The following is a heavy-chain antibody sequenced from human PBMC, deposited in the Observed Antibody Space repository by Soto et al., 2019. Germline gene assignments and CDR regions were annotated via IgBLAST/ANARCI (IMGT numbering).Heavy chain of an antibody. V-gene: IGHV4-30-2*01. CDR2: IYHSGST. CDR1: GGSISSGGYS. J-gene: IGHJ6*02. Sequence: PSETLSLTCAVSGGSISSGGYSWSWIRQPPGKGLEWIGYIYHSGSTYYNPSLKSRVTISVDRSKNQFSLKLSPVTAADTAVYYCARARYGDRRGYYYGMEVWGQGTTVTVSS. CDR3: ARARYGDRRGYYYGMEV. D-gene: IGHD4-17*01.